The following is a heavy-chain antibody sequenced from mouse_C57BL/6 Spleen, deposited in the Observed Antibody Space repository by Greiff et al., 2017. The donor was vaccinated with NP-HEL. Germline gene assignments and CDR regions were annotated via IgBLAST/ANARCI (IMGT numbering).Heavy chain of an antibody. CDR3: ARSGTSRYFDY. CDR2: IHPNSGST. V-gene: IGHV1-64*01. CDR1: GYTFTSYW. Sequence: QVQLQQPGAELVKPGASVKLSCKASGYTFTSYWMHWVKQRPGQGLEWIGMIHPNSGSTNYNEKFKSKATLTVDKSSSTAYMQLSSLTSEDSAVYYCARSGTSRYFDYWGQGTTLTVSS. J-gene: IGHJ2*01. D-gene: IGHD4-1*01.